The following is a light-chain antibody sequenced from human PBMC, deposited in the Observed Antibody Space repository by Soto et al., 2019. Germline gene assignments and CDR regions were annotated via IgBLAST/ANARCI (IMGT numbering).Light chain of an antibody. V-gene: IGKV1-39*01. CDR3: QQTYDTPG. CDR1: RSIRNF. Sequence: DIQMTQSPSSLSASVGDRVTITCRASRSIRNFLNWYQQKPGKAPKVLIYAASSLQSGVQSRFSGSGSGTDFTLTISSMKPEEFATYYCQQTYDTPGVGQGNKGDIK. J-gene: IGKJ1*01. CDR2: AAS.